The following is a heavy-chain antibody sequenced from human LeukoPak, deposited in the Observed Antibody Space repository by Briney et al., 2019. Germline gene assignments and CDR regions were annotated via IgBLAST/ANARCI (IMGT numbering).Heavy chain of an antibody. CDR3: ARARSKDWFDP. J-gene: IGHJ5*02. Sequence: SETLSLTCAVYGGSLSGSYWSWIRQPPGKGLEWIGEINHSGSANYNPSLKSRVTLSIDKSKNQFSLQLNSVTPEDTAVYYCARARSKDWFDPWGQGTLVTVSS. CDR2: INHSGSA. V-gene: IGHV4-34*01. CDR1: GGSLSGSY.